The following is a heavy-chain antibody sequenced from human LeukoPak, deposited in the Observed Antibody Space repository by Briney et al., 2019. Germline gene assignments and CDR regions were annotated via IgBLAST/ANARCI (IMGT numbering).Heavy chain of an antibody. Sequence: PGGSLRLSCAASGFTFSSYWMTWVRQAPGKGLEWVANIQQDGSGKYYVDSVKGRFTISRDNAKNSLYLQMNSLRAGDTAVYYCARDPDYGGSGFFGDSWGQGTLVTVSS. CDR2: IQQDGSGK. D-gene: IGHD4-23*01. CDR1: GFTFSSYW. CDR3: ARDPDYGGSGFFGDS. V-gene: IGHV3-7*01. J-gene: IGHJ4*02.